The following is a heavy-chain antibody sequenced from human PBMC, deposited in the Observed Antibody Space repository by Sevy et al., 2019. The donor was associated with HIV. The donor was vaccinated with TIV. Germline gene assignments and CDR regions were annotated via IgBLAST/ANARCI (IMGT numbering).Heavy chain of an antibody. D-gene: IGHD3-22*01. CDR1: GYTFTGYY. CDR3: ARDNYYDSSGYYYEAFDI. J-gene: IGHJ3*02. CDR2: INPNSGGT. V-gene: IGHV1-2*02. Sequence: ASVKVSCKASGYTFTGYYMHWVRQAPGQGLEWMGWINPNSGGTNYAQKLQGRVTMTRDTSISTAYMELSRLRSDDTAVYYCARDNYYDSSGYYYEAFDIWGQGTMVTVSS.